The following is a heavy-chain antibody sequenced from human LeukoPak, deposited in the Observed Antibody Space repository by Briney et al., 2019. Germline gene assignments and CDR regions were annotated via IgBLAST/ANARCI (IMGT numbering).Heavy chain of an antibody. Sequence: PGGSLRLSCAASGFTFSKYWMHWVRQAPGKGLVWVSRIYIDGTGIVYAGSVKGRFIISRDDAKITLYLQMNSLRVEDTAVYYCARAPPSNGYSYHFDIWGQGTMVTVSS. V-gene: IGHV3-74*01. D-gene: IGHD5-18*01. J-gene: IGHJ3*02. CDR2: IYIDGTGI. CDR1: GFTFSKYW. CDR3: ARAPPSNGYSYHFDI.